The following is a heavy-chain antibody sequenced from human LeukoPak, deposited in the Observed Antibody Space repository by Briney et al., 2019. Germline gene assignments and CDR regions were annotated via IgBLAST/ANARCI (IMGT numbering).Heavy chain of an antibody. V-gene: IGHV1-2*02. J-gene: IGHJ4*02. CDR3: ARDRRYFGTRPPYYFDY. D-gene: IGHD3-9*01. CDR2: INPNSGGK. Sequence: ASVKVSCKASGGTFSSYAISWVRQAPGQGLEWMGWINPNSGGKNYAQKFQGRVTVTRDTSINTAYMELSRLRSDDTAVYYCARDRRYFGTRPPYYFDYWGQGSLVTVSS. CDR1: GGTFSSYA.